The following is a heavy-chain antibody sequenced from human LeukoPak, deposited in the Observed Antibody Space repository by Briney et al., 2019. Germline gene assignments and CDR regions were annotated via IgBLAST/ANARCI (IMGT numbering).Heavy chain of an antibody. V-gene: IGHV5-51*01. Sequence: GESLKIYCKGPGYSFTSYWIGWVRQIPGKGLEWIGIIYPGDSDTRSSPSFQGQVTISADKSISTAFLQWSSLKASDTAMYYCARADTAMVIDAFDIWGQGTMVTVSS. CDR3: ARADTAMVIDAFDI. D-gene: IGHD5-18*01. J-gene: IGHJ3*02. CDR1: GYSFTSYW. CDR2: IYPGDSDT.